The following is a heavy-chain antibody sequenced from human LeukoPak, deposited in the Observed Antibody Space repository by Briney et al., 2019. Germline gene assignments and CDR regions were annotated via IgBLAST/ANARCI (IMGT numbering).Heavy chain of an antibody. J-gene: IGHJ4*02. CDR3: ARQADYNVLTGYHKGHLDY. Sequence: GESRKISCKGPGNGFTSYWIGCVRQLPVKSREWMGIIYPGDSDTRYSPSFQGQVTISADKSIATAYLQWSSLQASDTAMYYCARQADYNVLTGYHKGHLDYWGQGTLVTVSS. CDR1: GNGFTSYW. CDR2: IYPGDSDT. V-gene: IGHV5-51*01. D-gene: IGHD3-9*01.